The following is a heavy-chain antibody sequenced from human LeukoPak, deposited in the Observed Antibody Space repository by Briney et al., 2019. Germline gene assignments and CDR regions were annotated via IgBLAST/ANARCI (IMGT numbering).Heavy chain of an antibody. J-gene: IGHJ4*02. CDR1: GGSFSGYY. V-gene: IGHV4-59*01. CDR3: ARDRSYGGNGYFDY. CDR2: IYYSGST. Sequence: SETLSLTCAVYGGSFSGYYWSWIRQPPGKGLEWIGYIYYSGSTNYNPSLKSRVTISVDTSKNQFSLKLSSVTAADTAVYYCARDRSYGGNGYFDYWGQGTLVTVSS. D-gene: IGHD4-23*01.